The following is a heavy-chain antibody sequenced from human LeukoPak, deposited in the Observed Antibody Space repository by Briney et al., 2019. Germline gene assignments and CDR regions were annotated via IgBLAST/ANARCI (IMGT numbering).Heavy chain of an antibody. V-gene: IGHV3-48*02. D-gene: IGHD1-1*01. CDR2: INSEVNLR. J-gene: IGHJ4*02. CDR3: VRDHNWAFDY. Sequence: PGGSLRLSCAASGFNFGSYAMNWVRQAPGKGLEWISHINSEVNLRDYADSVKGRFTISRDNAKHSVDLQMSSLRDEDTAVYYCVRDHNWAFDYWGQGILVTVSS. CDR1: GFNFGSYA.